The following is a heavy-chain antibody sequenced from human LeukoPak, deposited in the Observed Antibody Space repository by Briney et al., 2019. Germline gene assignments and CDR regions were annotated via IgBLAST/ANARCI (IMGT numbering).Heavy chain of an antibody. J-gene: IGHJ2*01. CDR1: GFTFTNYA. V-gene: IGHV3-30*04. CDR3: AKNNDYGGSYWYFDL. Sequence: GRSLRLSCAASGFTFTNYAMHWVRQAPGKGLEWVAVISYDETNKYYEDSVKGRFTISRDSSKNTLYLQMSSLRDEDTAVYYCAKNNDYGGSYWYFDLWGRGTLVTVSS. CDR2: ISYDETNK. D-gene: IGHD4-23*01.